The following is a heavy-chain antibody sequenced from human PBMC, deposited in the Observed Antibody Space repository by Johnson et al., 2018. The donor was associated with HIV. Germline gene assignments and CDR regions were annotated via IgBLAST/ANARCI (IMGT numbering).Heavy chain of an antibody. Sequence: QVQLLESGGGLVQPGGSLRLSCAASGFTFSSYAMHWVRQAPGKGLEWVAVISYDGSNKYYADSVKGRFTISRDNSKNTLYLQMNSLRAEDTAVYYCAKARLIAADDAFDIWGQGTMVTVSS. V-gene: IGHV3-30-3*01. CDR3: AKARLIAADDAFDI. CDR1: GFTFSSYA. CDR2: ISYDGSNK. D-gene: IGHD6-6*01. J-gene: IGHJ3*02.